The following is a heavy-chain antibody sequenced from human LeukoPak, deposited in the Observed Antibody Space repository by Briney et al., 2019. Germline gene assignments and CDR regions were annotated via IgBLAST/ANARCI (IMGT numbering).Heavy chain of an antibody. CDR3: AKTQSSSWYGNYMDV. Sequence: PGGSLRLSCAASGFTFSSYGMHWVRQAPGKGLEWVAFIRYDGSNKYYADSVKGRFTISRDNSKNTLYLQMNSLRAEDTAVYYCAKTQSSSWYGNYMDVWGKGTAVTVSS. CDR1: GFTFSSYG. V-gene: IGHV3-30*02. CDR2: IRYDGSNK. D-gene: IGHD6-13*01. J-gene: IGHJ6*03.